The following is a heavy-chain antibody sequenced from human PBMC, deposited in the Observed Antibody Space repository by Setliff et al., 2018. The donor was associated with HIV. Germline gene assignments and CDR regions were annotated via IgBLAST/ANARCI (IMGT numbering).Heavy chain of an antibody. Sequence: GAPVKVSCKAFGYTSSTNAIHWVRQAPGQRLGWMGYINAGDDDTKYSQNFQGRVTFSRDTSASTAYMELSSLRSEDTAVYYCARTVNNYGDYYFDYWGQGTLVTVSS. CDR3: ARTVNNYGDYYFDY. D-gene: IGHD4-17*01. J-gene: IGHJ4*02. CDR1: GYTSSTNA. V-gene: IGHV1-3*01. CDR2: INAGDDDT.